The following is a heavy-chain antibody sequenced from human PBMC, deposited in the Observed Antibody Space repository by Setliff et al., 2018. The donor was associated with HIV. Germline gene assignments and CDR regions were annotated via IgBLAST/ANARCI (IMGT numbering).Heavy chain of an antibody. D-gene: IGHD6-19*01. CDR2: IYTSGST. CDR3: ARSEGIAVAHDPKNYYYYGLDV. J-gene: IGHJ6*02. V-gene: IGHV4-61*09. Sequence: SETLSLTCTVSGGSISSGSYFWSWIRQPAGKGLEWIGHIYTSGSTNYNLSLKSRVTISVDTSKNTVFLQIKSPRAEDTALYYCARSEGIAVAHDPKNYYYYGLDVWGQGTTVTVSS. CDR1: GGSISSGSYF.